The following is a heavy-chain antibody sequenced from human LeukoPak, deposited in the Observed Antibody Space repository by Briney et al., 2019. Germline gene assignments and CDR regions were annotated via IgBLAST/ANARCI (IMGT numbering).Heavy chain of an antibody. Sequence: PSGTLSLTCPVSGGSINSYYWSWIRQPAGEGGEGIGRIYPSGSTNYNASLKSRVTMSVDTSKNQFSLKLRSVTAADTAVYYCAREEMYYMDVWGKGTPVTISS. CDR1: GGSINSYY. CDR3: AREEMYYMDV. J-gene: IGHJ6*03. CDR2: IYPSGST. V-gene: IGHV4-4*07.